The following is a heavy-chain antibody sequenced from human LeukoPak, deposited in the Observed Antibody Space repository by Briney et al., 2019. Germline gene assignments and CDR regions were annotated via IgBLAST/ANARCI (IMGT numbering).Heavy chain of an antibody. Sequence: GEALKISCKASGYSFSTYWIGWVRQKPGKGLEWMGIIYPADSGISYSQSIQGQVTISVDKSISTAFLQWGSLRASDTAMYYCARLPPLSSSSRHGYYDNMDVWGKGTTVTVSS. V-gene: IGHV5-51*01. CDR2: IYPADSGI. CDR1: GYSFSTYW. CDR3: ARLPPLSSSSRHGYYDNMDV. D-gene: IGHD6-6*01. J-gene: IGHJ6*03.